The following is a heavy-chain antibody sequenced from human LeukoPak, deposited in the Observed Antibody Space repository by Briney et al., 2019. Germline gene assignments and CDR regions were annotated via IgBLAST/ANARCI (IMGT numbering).Heavy chain of an antibody. CDR1: GFTFGSYD. CDR2: IWYDGSNK. Sequence: GESLRLSCAAPGFTFGSYDMHWVRQAPGKGLEWVAVIWYDGSNKYYADSVKGRFTISRDISKNTLYLQMNSLRAEDTAVYYCARHKDWTFDYWGQRTLVTVSS. J-gene: IGHJ4*02. CDR3: ARHKDWTFDY. D-gene: IGHD3/OR15-3a*01. V-gene: IGHV3-33*01.